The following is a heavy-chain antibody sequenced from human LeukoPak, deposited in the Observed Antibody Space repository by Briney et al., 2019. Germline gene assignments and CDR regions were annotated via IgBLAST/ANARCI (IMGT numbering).Heavy chain of an antibody. Sequence: PSETLSLTCAVYGGSFSGYYWSWIRQPPGKGLEWIGEINHSGSTNYNPSLKSRVTISVDTSKTQFSLKLSSVTAADTAVYYCARVGDILTAGYYFDYWGQGTLVTVSS. CDR3: ARVGDILTAGYYFDY. J-gene: IGHJ4*02. CDR1: GGSFSGYY. V-gene: IGHV4-34*01. D-gene: IGHD3-9*01. CDR2: INHSGST.